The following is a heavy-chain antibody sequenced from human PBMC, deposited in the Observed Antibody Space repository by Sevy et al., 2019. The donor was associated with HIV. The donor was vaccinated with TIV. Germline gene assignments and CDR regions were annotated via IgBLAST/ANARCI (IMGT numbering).Heavy chain of an antibody. D-gene: IGHD3-22*01. CDR1: GFTFSSYW. V-gene: IGHV3-74*01. Sequence: GGSLRLSCAASGFTFSSYWMHWARQAPGKGLVWVSRINSDGSSTNFADSVKGRFTMSRDNAKNTLYLQMNSLRAEDTAVYYCARDWVYDTSGYYLEAAFDIWGQGTMVTVSS. CDR2: INSDGSST. J-gene: IGHJ3*02. CDR3: ARDWVYDTSGYYLEAAFDI.